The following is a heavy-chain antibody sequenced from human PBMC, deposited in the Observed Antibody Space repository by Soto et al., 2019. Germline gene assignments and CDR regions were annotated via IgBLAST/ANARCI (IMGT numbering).Heavy chain of an antibody. D-gene: IGHD3-9*01. Sequence: PSETLSLTCTVSGGSISSGGYYWSWIRQHPGKGLEWIGYIYYSGSTYYNPSLKSRVTISVDTSKNQFSLKLSSVTAADTAVYYCARERIYDILTGWGDAFDIWGQGTMVTVSS. J-gene: IGHJ3*02. CDR1: GGSISSGGYY. CDR2: IYYSGST. CDR3: ARERIYDILTGWGDAFDI. V-gene: IGHV4-31*03.